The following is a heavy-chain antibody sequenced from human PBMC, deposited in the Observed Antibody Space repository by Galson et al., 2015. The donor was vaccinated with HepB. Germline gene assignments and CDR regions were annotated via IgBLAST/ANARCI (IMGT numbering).Heavy chain of an antibody. Sequence: ETLSLTCTVSGGSISSYYWSWVRQPAGKGLEWIGRIYTSGTTNYNPSLKSRVTMSVDTSKSQFSVKLSSVTAADTAVYFCAREDYQLLSGYFYYYMDVWGKGTTVTVSS. CDR2: IYTSGTT. J-gene: IGHJ6*03. V-gene: IGHV4-4*07. CDR1: GGSISSYY. CDR3: AREDYQLLSGYFYYYMDV. D-gene: IGHD2-2*01.